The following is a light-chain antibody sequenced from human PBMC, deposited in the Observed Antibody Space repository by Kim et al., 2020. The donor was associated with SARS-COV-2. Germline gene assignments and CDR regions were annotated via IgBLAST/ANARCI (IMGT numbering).Light chain of an antibody. V-gene: IGLV3-1*01. J-gene: IGLJ2*01. CDR1: KLGDTY. CDR2: QDS. CDR3: QAWDSSTVV. Sequence: SYELTQPPSVSVSPGQTASITCSGDKLGDTYACWYQQQPGQSPVLVIYQDSKRPSGIPERFSGSNSGNTATLTISGTQAMDEADYYCQAWDSSTVVFGGG.